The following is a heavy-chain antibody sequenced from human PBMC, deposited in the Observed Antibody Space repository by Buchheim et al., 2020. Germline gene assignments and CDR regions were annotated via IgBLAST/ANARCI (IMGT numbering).Heavy chain of an antibody. Sequence: QVQLQESGPGLVKPSETLSLTCTVSGDSISSYYWSWIRQPPGKGLAWIGYIYNSGSTNYNPSLKSRVTITADTSQNQFYLKLRSVTAADTAVYYCARGHDSSRWSYFDYWGQGTL. J-gene: IGHJ4*02. CDR2: IYNSGST. CDR1: GDSISSYY. V-gene: IGHV4-59*13. D-gene: IGHD6-13*01. CDR3: ARGHDSSRWSYFDY.